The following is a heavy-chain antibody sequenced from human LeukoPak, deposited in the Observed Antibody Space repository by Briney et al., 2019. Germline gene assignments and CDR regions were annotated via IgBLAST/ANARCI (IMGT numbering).Heavy chain of an antibody. CDR3: ARSVGYYYDSSGYYRLRWFDY. V-gene: IGHV1-8*01. J-gene: IGHJ4*02. Sequence: AASVKVSCKASGYTFTSYDINWVRQATGQGLEWMGWMNPNSGNTGYAQKFQGRVTMTRNTSISTAYMELSSLRSEDTAVYYCARSVGYYYDSSGYYRLRWFDYWGQGTLVTVSS. D-gene: IGHD3-22*01. CDR2: MNPNSGNT. CDR1: GYTFTSYD.